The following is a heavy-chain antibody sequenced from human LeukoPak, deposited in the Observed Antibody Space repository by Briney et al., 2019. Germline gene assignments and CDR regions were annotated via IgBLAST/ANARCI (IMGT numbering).Heavy chain of an antibody. V-gene: IGHV4-59*01. CDR2: IYYSGST. CDR1: GGSISSYY. D-gene: IGHD3-3*01. Sequence: PSETLSLTCTVSGGSISSYYWSWIRQPPGKGLEWIGYIYYSGSTNYNPSLKSRVTISVDTSKNQFSLKLSSVTAADTAVYYCARGIFGVVIFSDAFDIWGQGTMVTVSS. CDR3: ARGIFGVVIFSDAFDI. J-gene: IGHJ3*02.